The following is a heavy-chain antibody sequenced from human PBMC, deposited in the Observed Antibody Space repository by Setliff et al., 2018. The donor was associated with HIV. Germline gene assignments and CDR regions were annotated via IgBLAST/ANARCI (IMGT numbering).Heavy chain of an antibody. D-gene: IGHD3-3*01. Sequence: PSETLSLTCTVSGGSISSNEYYWGWIRQPPGKGLEWIGTIFYIGNTYYNPSLESRVTISVDTSKNQFSLRLTSVTAADTAVYYCVSRYNFWNGYSRGYFDYWGQGTLVTVSS. J-gene: IGHJ4*02. CDR1: GGSISSNEYY. CDR3: VSRYNFWNGYSRGYFDY. CDR2: IFYIGNT. V-gene: IGHV4-39*01.